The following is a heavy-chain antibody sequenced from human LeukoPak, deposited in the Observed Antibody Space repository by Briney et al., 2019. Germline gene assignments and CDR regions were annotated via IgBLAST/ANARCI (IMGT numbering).Heavy chain of an antibody. J-gene: IGHJ4*02. CDR1: GGSISGYY. CDR3: ARVVGGVGLDY. Sequence: SETLSLTCTVSGGSISGYYWTWIRQPPGEAFEYIGCIHYTGSSNYNPSLNSRVTISVDTSKNQFALKLTSVTAADTAVYYCARVVGGVGLDYWGQGALVTVSS. V-gene: IGHV4-59*01. D-gene: IGHD3-16*01. CDR2: IHYTGSS.